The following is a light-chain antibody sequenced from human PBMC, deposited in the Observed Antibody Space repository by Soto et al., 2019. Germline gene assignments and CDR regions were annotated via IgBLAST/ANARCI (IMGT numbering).Light chain of an antibody. CDR2: GAS. CDR1: QSVSSN. CDR3: QQYNDWPLT. Sequence: EIVMTQSLVTLSVSPGERATLSCRASQSVSSNLAWYQKKPGQAPRLLIDGASIRATGIPARFSGSGSGTEFTLTISSLQSEDFAVYYCQQYNDWPLTFGGGTKVEIK. V-gene: IGKV3-15*01. J-gene: IGKJ4*01.